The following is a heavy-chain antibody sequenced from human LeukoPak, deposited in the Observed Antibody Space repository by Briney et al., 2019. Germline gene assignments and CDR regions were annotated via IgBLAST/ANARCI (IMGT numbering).Heavy chain of an antibody. Sequence: GGSLRLSCAASGFTFSSYAMHWVRQAPGKGLEYVSAISSNGGSTYYANSVKGRFTISRDNSKNTLYLQMGSLRAEDMAVYYCASGDRRDGYNSGGDYWGQGTLVTVSS. J-gene: IGHJ4*02. CDR3: ASGDRRDGYNSGGDY. CDR1: GFTFSSYA. D-gene: IGHD5-24*01. V-gene: IGHV3-64*01. CDR2: ISSNGGST.